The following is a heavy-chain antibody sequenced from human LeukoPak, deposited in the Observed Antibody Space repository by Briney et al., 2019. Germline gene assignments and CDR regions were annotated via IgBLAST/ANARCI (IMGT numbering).Heavy chain of an antibody. D-gene: IGHD6-13*01. V-gene: IGHV3-7*01. J-gene: IGHJ4*02. Sequence: PGRSLRLSCAASGFTLSSYWMSWVRQAPGKGREWVANIKQDGSEKYYVDSVKGRFTISRDNAKNSLYLQLNSLRAEDTAVYYCAREGITAAADYWGQGTLVTVSS. CDR1: GFTLSSYW. CDR3: AREGITAAADY. CDR2: IKQDGSEK.